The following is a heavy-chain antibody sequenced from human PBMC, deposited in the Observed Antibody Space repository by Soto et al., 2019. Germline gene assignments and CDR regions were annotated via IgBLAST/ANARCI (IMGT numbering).Heavy chain of an antibody. CDR1: GGTFSSYA. D-gene: IGHD3-10*01. V-gene: IGHV1-69*01. CDR2: IIPIFGTA. CDR3: ARDRWLGDRISYYYYGMDV. J-gene: IGHJ6*02. Sequence: QVQLVQSGAEVKKPGSSVKVSCKASGGTFSSYAISWVRQAPGQGLEWMGGIIPIFGTANYAQKFQGRVTITADESTSTAYMELSSLRSEDTAVYYCARDRWLGDRISYYYYGMDVWGQGTTVTVSS.